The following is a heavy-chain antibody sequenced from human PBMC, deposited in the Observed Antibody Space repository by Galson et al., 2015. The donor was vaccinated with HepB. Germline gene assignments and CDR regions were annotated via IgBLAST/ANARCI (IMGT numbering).Heavy chain of an antibody. V-gene: IGHV3-64*02. CDR2: ISSNGGTT. CDR3: ARGQIIGVTTHALDI. J-gene: IGHJ3*02. Sequence: SLRLSCAASGFTFSSYIMHWVRQAPGKGLEYVSAISSNGGTTYYVDSVKGRFTISRDNSKNTLYLQMGSLRAEDMAVYYCARGQIIGVTTHALDIWGQGTMVTVSS. CDR1: GFTFSSYI. D-gene: IGHD2-21*02.